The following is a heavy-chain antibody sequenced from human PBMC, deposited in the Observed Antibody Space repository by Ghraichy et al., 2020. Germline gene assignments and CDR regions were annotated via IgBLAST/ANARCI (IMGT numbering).Heavy chain of an antibody. V-gene: IGHV4-38-2*02. Sequence: SETLSLTCAVSGYSISSGYYWGWIRQPPGKGLEWIGSIYHSGSTYYNPYLKSRVTISVDTSKNQFSLKLSSVTAADTAVYYCARDETSSGSYGIDYWGQGTLVTVSS. CDR2: IYHSGST. D-gene: IGHD3-10*01. J-gene: IGHJ4*02. CDR3: ARDETSSGSYGIDY. CDR1: GYSISSGYY.